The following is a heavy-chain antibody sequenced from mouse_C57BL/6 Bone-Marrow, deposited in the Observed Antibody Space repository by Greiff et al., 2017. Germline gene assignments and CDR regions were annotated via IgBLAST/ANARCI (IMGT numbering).Heavy chain of an antibody. CDR1: GFTFSSYA. D-gene: IGHD2-2*01. Sequence: DVKLVESGGGLVKPGGSLKLSCAASGFTFSSYAMSWVRQTPEKRLEWVATISDGGSYTYYPDNVKGRFTISRDNAKNNLYLQMSHLKSEDTAMYCCARGRWLRFAYWGQGTLVTVSA. CDR2: ISDGGSYT. CDR3: ARGRWLRFAY. J-gene: IGHJ3*01. V-gene: IGHV5-4*03.